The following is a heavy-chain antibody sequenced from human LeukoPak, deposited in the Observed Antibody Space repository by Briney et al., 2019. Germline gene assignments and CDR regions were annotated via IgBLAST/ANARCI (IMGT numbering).Heavy chain of an antibody. D-gene: IGHD4-4*01. CDR1: GFTFSSYA. V-gene: IGHV3-23*01. J-gene: IGHJ4*02. CDR3: AKDDYSNYLPRY. CDR2: ISGSGGST. Sequence: GGSLGLSCAASGFTFSSYAMSWVRQAPGKGLEWVSAISGSGGSTYYADSVKGRFTISRDNSKNTLYLQMNSLRAEDTAVYYCAKDDYSNYLPRYWGQGTLVTVSS.